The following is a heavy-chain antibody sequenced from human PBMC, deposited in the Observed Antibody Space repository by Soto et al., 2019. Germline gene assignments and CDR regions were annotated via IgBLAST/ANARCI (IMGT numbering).Heavy chain of an antibody. Sequence: QVQLVQSGAEVKKPGASVKVSCKASGYTFTSYYIHWVRQAPGQGLEWMGIIKPSGGYTNYAQKFQGRGTMTRDTSTSTVYMELSSLRSADTAVYYCTRGSSSSYSPFDYWGQGTLVTVSS. V-gene: IGHV1-46*03. CDR1: GYTFTSYY. CDR3: TRGSSSSYSPFDY. J-gene: IGHJ4*02. CDR2: IKPSGGYT. D-gene: IGHD6-13*01.